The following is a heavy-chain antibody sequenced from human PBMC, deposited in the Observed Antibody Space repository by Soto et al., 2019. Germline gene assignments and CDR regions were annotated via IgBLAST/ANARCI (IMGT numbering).Heavy chain of an antibody. CDR2: IWYAGSNK. J-gene: IGHJ4*02. Sequence: QVQLVESGGGAVQPGRSLRLSCAASGFTFSSYGMHWVRQAPGKGLEREAVIWYAGSNKYYADTVKGRFTSSRYNSKDTRYLLRNILRAEDTAGYYCASTLVMRAFGGVIVKQEFDYWGQGTLVTVSP. V-gene: IGHV3-33*01. D-gene: IGHD3-16*02. CDR3: ASTLVMRAFGGVIVKQEFDY. CDR1: GFTFSSYG.